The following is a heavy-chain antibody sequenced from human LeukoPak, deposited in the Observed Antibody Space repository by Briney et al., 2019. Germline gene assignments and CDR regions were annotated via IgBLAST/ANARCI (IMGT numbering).Heavy chain of an antibody. CDR1: VGSFSSYY. V-gene: IGHV4-4*07. CDR2: IYTSGST. J-gene: IGHJ4*02. Sequence: SETLSLTCTVSVGSFSSYYWSWIRQPAGKGLEWIGRIYTSGSTNYNSSLKSRVTMSVDTSKNQVSLKLSSVTAADTAVYYCATGDGYNSFDYWGQGTLVTVSS. D-gene: IGHD5-24*01. CDR3: ATGDGYNSFDY.